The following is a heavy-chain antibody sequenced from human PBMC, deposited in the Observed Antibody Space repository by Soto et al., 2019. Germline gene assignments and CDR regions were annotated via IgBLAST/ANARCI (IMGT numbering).Heavy chain of an antibody. J-gene: IGHJ4*02. CDR3: AKDLQFSGWVGLYYFDY. Sequence: EVQLLESGGGLVQPGGSLRLSCAASGFTFSSYAMSWVRQAPGKGLEWVSGIVGSGASTYYADSVKGRFTISRDNSKNTLFLQMNSLRAADTAVYYCAKDLQFSGWVGLYYFDYWGQGTLVTVSS. V-gene: IGHV3-23*01. D-gene: IGHD6-19*01. CDR1: GFTFSSYA. CDR2: IVGSGAST.